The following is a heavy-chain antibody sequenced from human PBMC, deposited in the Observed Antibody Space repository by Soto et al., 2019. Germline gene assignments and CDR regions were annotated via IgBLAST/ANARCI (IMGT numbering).Heavy chain of an antibody. V-gene: IGHV3-23*01. J-gene: IGHJ4*02. CDR2: ISGSGGST. D-gene: IGHD7-27*01. Sequence: EVQLLESGGGLVQPGGSLRLSCAASGFTFSSYAMSWVRQAPGKGLEWVSAISGSGGSTYYADSVKGRFTISRDNAKNTLYLQMNSLRAEDTAVYYCAKGGFQRGDPCWYWGQGTLVTVSS. CDR3: AKGGFQRGDPCWY. CDR1: GFTFSSYA.